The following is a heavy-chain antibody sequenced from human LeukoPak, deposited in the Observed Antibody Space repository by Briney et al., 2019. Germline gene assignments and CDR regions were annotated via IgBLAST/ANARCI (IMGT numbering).Heavy chain of an antibody. D-gene: IGHD1-7*01. V-gene: IGHV1-2*06. CDR2: INPNSGDT. CDR1: GYIFTGYY. J-gene: IGHJ4*02. CDR3: ARASGNYWDFDH. Sequence: ASVKVSCKASGYIFTGYYMQWVRQAPGQGLEWMGRINPNSGDTYYAQNLQGRVTMTRDTSITTAYMELSSLTSDDTAVYYCARASGNYWDFDHWGQGTLVTVSS.